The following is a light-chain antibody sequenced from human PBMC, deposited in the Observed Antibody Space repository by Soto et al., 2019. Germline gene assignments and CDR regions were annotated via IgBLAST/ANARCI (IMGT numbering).Light chain of an antibody. CDR2: GAS. Sequence: EIVLTQSPVTLSLSPGESATLSCRASQSVSSSQVAWYQQKPGQAPRLLIYGASSRATDIPDRFSGVGSETDFTLTINRLEPEDFAVYYCQQYATSPHTFGQGTKLEIK. J-gene: IGKJ2*01. CDR3: QQYATSPHT. CDR1: QSVSSSQ. V-gene: IGKV3-20*01.